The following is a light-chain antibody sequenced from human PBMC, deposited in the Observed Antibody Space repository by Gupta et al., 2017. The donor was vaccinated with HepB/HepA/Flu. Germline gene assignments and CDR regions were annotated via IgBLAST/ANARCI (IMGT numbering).Light chain of an antibody. CDR3: QQCSNWPLT. CDR1: QTVTSN. J-gene: IGKJ4*01. Sequence: EILMTQSPATLSVSPGERVTLSCRASQTVTSNLAWYQQKPGQAPRLLIYDASTRATGTPARFSGSGSGTEFTLTISSLQSEDFGVYYCQQCSNWPLTFGGGTXVEIK. V-gene: IGKV3-15*01. CDR2: DAS.